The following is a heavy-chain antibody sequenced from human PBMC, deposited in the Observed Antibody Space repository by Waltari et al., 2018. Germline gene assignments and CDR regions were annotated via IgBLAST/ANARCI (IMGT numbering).Heavy chain of an antibody. V-gene: IGHV4-59*11. D-gene: IGHD2-15*01. CDR3: ARLCSGGACRNWFDP. CDR1: GGSISSHY. Sequence: QVQLQESGPGLVKPSETLSLTCTISGGSISSHYWSWIRQPPGKGLEWIGYIYYSGSTHYNPSLKSRVAISMDTSKKQFSLKVNSVTAADTAVYYCARLCSGGACRNWFDPWGPGTLVTVSS. J-gene: IGHJ5*02. CDR2: IYYSGST.